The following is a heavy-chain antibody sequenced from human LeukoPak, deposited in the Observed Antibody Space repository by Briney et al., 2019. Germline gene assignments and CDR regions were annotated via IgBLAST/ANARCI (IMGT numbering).Heavy chain of an antibody. J-gene: IGHJ4*02. D-gene: IGHD2-21*01. V-gene: IGHV1-2*02. Sequence: GASVKVSCKASGYTFTGYYMHWVRQAPGQGLEWRRWINPNSGGTNYAQKFQGRVTMNRDTSISTAYMELSRLRSDDTAVYYCARVGLWGFHFDYWGQGTLVTVSS. CDR3: ARVGLWGFHFDY. CDR2: INPNSGGT. CDR1: GYTFTGYY.